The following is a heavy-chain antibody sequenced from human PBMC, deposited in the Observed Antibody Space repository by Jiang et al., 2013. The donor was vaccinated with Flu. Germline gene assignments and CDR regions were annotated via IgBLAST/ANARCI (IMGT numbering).Heavy chain of an antibody. J-gene: IGHJ5*02. CDR3: ARDNSRADVAWSLDP. Sequence: GAEVKKPGASVKISCKASGFSFSAHWMHWVRQAPGHGLEWMGVINPSGDWTSHTQKFQGRVTMTRDASRSTLYMELSSLTSEDTAVYYCARDNSRADVAWSLDPWGQGTLVTVSS. CDR1: GFSFSAHW. CDR2: INPSGDWT. D-gene: IGHD2-15*01. V-gene: IGHV1-46*01.